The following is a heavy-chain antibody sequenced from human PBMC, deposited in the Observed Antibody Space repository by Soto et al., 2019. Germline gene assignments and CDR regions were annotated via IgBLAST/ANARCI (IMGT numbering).Heavy chain of an antibody. CDR2: IYSGGST. CDR1: GFTVSSHY. Sequence: EVQLVESGGGLIQPGGSLRLSCAASGFTVSSHYMSWVRQAPGKGLEWVSVIYSGGSTYYADSVKRRFTISRDNSKNTPYLQMNSLRAEDTAVYYCASSGWSIAARPLLLWFDYWGQGTLVTVSS. V-gene: IGHV3-53*01. J-gene: IGHJ4*02. D-gene: IGHD6-6*01. CDR3: ASSGWSIAARPLLLWFDY.